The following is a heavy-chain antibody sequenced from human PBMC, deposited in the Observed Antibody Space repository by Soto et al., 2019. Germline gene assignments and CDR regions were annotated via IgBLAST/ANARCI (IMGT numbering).Heavy chain of an antibody. J-gene: IGHJ4*02. D-gene: IGHD3-16*02. Sequence: EVQLVESGGGLVQPGGSLRLSCAASGFTVSSNYMSWVRQAPGKGLEWVSVIYSGGSTYYADSVKGRFTISRDNSKNTVYLHMNSLRAEDTAVYYCARIRRDYDYIWESYRGQNYFDYWGQGTLVTVSS. CDR3: ARIRRDYDYIWESYRGQNYFDY. CDR2: IYSGGST. V-gene: IGHV3-66*01. CDR1: GFTVSSNY.